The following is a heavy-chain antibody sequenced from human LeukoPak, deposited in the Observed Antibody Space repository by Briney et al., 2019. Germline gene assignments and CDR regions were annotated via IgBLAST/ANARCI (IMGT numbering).Heavy chain of an antibody. CDR2: ISYDGSNK. CDR3: ASLFLCYGCSRSSDAINI. Sequence: PGRSLRLSCAASGFTFSSYAMHWVRQAPGKGLEWVALISYDGSNKYYADSVKARFIISRDNAKNTLYLQMNSLKAEDTAVYYCASLFLCYGCSRSSDAINIWGQGTMVTVSS. V-gene: IGHV3-30*04. D-gene: IGHD6-6*01. CDR1: GFTFSSYA. J-gene: IGHJ3*02.